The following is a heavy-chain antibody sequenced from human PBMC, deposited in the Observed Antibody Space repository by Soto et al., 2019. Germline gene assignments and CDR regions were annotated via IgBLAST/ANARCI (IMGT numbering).Heavy chain of an antibody. J-gene: IGHJ6*02. CDR1: GGTFSSYA. V-gene: IGHV1-69*13. CDR3: ARVSYDFWSGYNPSYYYGMDV. CDR2: IIPIFGTA. D-gene: IGHD3-3*01. Sequence: ASVKVSCKASGGTFSSYAISWVRQSPGQGLEWMGGIIPIFGTANYAQKFQGRVTITADESTSTAYMELSSLRSEDTAVYYCARVSYDFWSGYNPSYYYGMDVWGQGTTVTVSS.